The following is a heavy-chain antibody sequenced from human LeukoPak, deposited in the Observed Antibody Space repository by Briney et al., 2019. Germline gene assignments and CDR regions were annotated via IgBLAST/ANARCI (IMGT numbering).Heavy chain of an antibody. Sequence: GRSLRLSCAASGFTFSSYAMHWVRQAPGKGLEWVAVISYDGSNKYYADSVKGRFTISRDNSKNTLYLQMYSLRAEDTAVYYCARVPNSSSWYLARYYYYGMDVWGQGTTVTVSS. CDR3: ARVPNSSSWYLARYYYYGMDV. V-gene: IGHV3-30-3*01. CDR1: GFTFSSYA. J-gene: IGHJ6*02. D-gene: IGHD6-13*01. CDR2: ISYDGSNK.